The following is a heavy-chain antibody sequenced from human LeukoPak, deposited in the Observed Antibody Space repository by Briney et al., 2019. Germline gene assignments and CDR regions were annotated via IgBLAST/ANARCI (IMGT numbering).Heavy chain of an antibody. CDR1: GFTFSTYS. V-gene: IGHV3-21*01. CDR3: ARGYGSGKNPDY. CDR2: ISSSSNYI. J-gene: IGHJ4*02. D-gene: IGHD3-10*01. Sequence: PGRSLRLSCAASGFTFSTYSMNWVRQAPGKGLEWVSSISSSSNYIYYADSVKGRFTISRDNAKNSLYLQMNSLRAEDTAVYYCARGYGSGKNPDYWGQGTLVTVSS.